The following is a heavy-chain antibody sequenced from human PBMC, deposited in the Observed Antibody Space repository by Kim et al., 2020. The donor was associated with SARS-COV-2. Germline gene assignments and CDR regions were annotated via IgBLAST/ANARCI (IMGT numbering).Heavy chain of an antibody. CDR3: ARDSYGHGRGDHPDFDY. Sequence: ASVKVSCKASGYSFTSFGISWVRQAPGQGLEWMGWINSNNGNTNLAQKLQARVTLTRDTFTTTVYMELRNLRSDDTAVYYCARDSYGHGRGDHPDFDYWG. CDR1: GYSFTSFG. V-gene: IGHV1-18*01. D-gene: IGHD3-16*01. J-gene: IGHJ4*01. CDR2: INSNNGNT.